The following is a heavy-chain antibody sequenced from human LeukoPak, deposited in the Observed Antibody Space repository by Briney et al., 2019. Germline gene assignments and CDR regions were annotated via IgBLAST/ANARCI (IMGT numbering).Heavy chain of an antibody. Sequence: GGSLRLSCAASGFTFSSYAMSWVRQAPGKGLEWVSAISGSGGSTYYADSVKGRFTISRDNSKNTLYLRMSSLGAEDTAVYYCAKDPTLLGAFDYWGQGTLVTVSS. CDR2: ISGSGGST. D-gene: IGHD7-27*01. CDR1: GFTFSSYA. J-gene: IGHJ4*02. V-gene: IGHV3-23*01. CDR3: AKDPTLLGAFDY.